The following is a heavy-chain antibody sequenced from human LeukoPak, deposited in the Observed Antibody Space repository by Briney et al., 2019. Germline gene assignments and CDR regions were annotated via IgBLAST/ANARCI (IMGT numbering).Heavy chain of an antibody. D-gene: IGHD6-13*01. V-gene: IGHV4-34*01. CDR3: ARGRSEGAAAAAH. J-gene: IGHJ4*02. CDR2: IDHSGST. Sequence: SETLSLTCAVYGGSFSGYYWSWIRQPPGKGLEWIGEIDHSGSTNYKPPLKSRVTISVDTSKNQFSLKLNSVTAADTAVYYCARGRSEGAAAAAHWGQGTLVTVSS. CDR1: GGSFSGYY.